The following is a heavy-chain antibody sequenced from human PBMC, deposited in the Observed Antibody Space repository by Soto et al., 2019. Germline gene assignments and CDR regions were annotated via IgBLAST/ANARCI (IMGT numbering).Heavy chain of an antibody. CDR2: IAYDKSNK. D-gene: IGHD2-21*01. Sequence: QVQLVESGGGVVQPGRSLRLSCAASGFTFNNYAIHWVRQAPGKGLEWVAVIAYDKSNKYYADSVKGRFTISRDNSKNTLYLQMSSLRAEDTAVYYCARDSDWFTALDIWGQGTMVTVSS. J-gene: IGHJ3*02. V-gene: IGHV3-30-3*01. CDR3: ARDSDWFTALDI. CDR1: GFTFNNYA.